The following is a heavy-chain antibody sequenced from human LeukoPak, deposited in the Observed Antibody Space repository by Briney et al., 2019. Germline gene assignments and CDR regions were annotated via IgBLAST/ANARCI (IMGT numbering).Heavy chain of an antibody. CDR3: ARARLWFGEFLDY. D-gene: IGHD3-10*01. V-gene: IGHV4-4*07. CDR1: GGSISSYY. J-gene: IGHJ4*02. Sequence: SEALSLTCTVSGGSISSYYWNWIRQPAGKGLEWIGRIYTSGTTNYNPSLKSRVSMSVDTSKNQFSLKLSSVTAADTAVYYCARARLWFGEFLDYWGQGTLVTVSS. CDR2: IYTSGTT.